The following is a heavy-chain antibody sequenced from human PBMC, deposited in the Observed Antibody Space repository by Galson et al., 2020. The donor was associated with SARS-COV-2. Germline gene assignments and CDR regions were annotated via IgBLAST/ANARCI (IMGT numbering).Heavy chain of an antibody. CDR1: GFSFSSCA. D-gene: IGHD5-18*01. CDR3: AKGRDSGFSYGGSFDF. Sequence: GESLKISCAASGFSFSSCAMSWIRQAPGKGLEWVSTISNSGGRTNYADSVKGHFIISRDNSNNTLYLQMHSLRAEDTALYYCAKGRDSGFSYGGSFDFWGQGTLVTVSS. CDR2: ISNSGGRT. J-gene: IGHJ4*02. V-gene: IGHV3-23*01.